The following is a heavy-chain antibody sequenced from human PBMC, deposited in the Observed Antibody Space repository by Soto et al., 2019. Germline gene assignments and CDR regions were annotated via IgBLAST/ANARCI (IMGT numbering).Heavy chain of an antibody. V-gene: IGHV3-11*01. J-gene: IGHJ3*01. CDR3: AKGYPRGFCAFNV. Sequence: QVQLVESGGGLANPGGSLRLSCAASGFTFSDYYMSWIRQVPGKGLEWVSYINGGGNTIYYADSVRGRFTISRDNAKNSRYLQMNSLRAEDTAVYFCAKGYPRGFCAFNVWGQGTMVTVSS. D-gene: IGHD2-15*01. CDR1: GFTFSDYY. CDR2: INGGGNTI.